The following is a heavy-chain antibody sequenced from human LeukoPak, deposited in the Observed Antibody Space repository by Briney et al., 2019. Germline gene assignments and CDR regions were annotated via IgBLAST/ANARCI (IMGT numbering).Heavy chain of an antibody. CDR3: ARGENYYYHMDV. CDR2: IYSGGDT. V-gene: IGHV3-53*05. CDR1: GFTVSDNY. Sequence: GGSLRLSCAASGFTVSDNYMSWVRQAPGKGLGWVSVIYSGGDTYYADSVKGRFTISRDNSKNTLYLQMNSVRAEDTAVYFCARGENYYYHMDVWGKGATVTVSS. J-gene: IGHJ6*03.